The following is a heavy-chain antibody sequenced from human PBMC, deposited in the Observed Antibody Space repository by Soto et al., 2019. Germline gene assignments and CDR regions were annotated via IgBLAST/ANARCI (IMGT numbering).Heavy chain of an antibody. CDR2: ISSSSSYI. J-gene: IGHJ4*02. CDR1: GFTFSSYS. CDR3: ARGGGSYNRLFDY. Sequence: EVQLVESGGGLVKPGGSLRLSGAASGFTFSSYSMNWVRQAPGKGLEWVSSISSSSSYIYYADSVKGRLTISRDNAKNPLYLQMSSLRGEDTAVYYCARGGGSYNRLFDYWGQGTLVTVSS. D-gene: IGHD1-26*01. V-gene: IGHV3-21*01.